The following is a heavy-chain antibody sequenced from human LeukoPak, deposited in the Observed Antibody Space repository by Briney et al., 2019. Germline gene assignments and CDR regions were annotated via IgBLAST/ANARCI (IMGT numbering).Heavy chain of an antibody. CDR2: LYSGGNT. V-gene: IGHV3-66*01. CDR1: GFTVSSNY. Sequence: PGGSLRLSCAASGFTVSSNYVSWVRQAPGKGLEWVSILYSGGNTYYADSVKGRFTISRDKSKNTLYLQMNSLRAEDTAVYYCARDWDSGWYFGYWGQGTLVTVSS. CDR3: ARDWDSGWYFGY. J-gene: IGHJ4*02. D-gene: IGHD6-19*01.